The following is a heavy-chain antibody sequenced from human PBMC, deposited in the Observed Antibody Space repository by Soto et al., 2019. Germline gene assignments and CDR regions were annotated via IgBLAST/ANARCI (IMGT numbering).Heavy chain of an antibody. J-gene: IGHJ4*02. V-gene: IGHV4-30-4*01. D-gene: IGHD3-22*01. CDR3: ARVDYYDSSSTFDY. CDR1: GGSISSGDYY. CDR2: IYYSGST. Sequence: PSETLSLTCTVSGGSISSGDYYWSWIHQPPGKGLEWIGYIYYSGSTYYNPSLKSRVTISVDTSKNQFSLKLSSVTAADTAVYYCARVDYYDSSSTFDYWGQGTLVTVSS.